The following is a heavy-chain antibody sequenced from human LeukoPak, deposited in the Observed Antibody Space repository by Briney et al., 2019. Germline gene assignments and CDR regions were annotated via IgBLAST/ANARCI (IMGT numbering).Heavy chain of an antibody. CDR3: ARSSGYSSSGGLNWFDT. CDR2: IYYSGST. CDR1: GGSFSGYY. Sequence: SETLSLTCAVYGGSFSGYYWSWIRQPPGKGLEWIGSIYYSGSTYYNPSLKSRVTISVDTSKNQFSLKLSSVTAADTAVYYCARSSGYSSSGGLNWFDTWGQGTLVTVSS. D-gene: IGHD6-13*01. V-gene: IGHV4-34*01. J-gene: IGHJ5*02.